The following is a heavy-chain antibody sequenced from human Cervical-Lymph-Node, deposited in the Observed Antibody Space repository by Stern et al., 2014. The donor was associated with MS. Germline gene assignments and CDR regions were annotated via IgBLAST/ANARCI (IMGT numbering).Heavy chain of an antibody. D-gene: IGHD1-26*01. CDR1: GYSFTLYW. CDR2: IYPGDSYT. J-gene: IGHJ4*02. V-gene: IGHV5-51*01. CDR3: AALVRGSYFY. Sequence: VQLEESGAEMKKPAESLTISCKGSGYSFTLYWIGWVRQIPGKVLEWMGIIYPGDSYTRYSPSFQGQVTISADKSISTAYLQWSSLKASDTAMYYCAALVRGSYFYWGQGTLVTVSS.